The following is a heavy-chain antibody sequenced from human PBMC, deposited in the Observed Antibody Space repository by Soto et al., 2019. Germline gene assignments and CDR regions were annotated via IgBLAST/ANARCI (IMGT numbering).Heavy chain of an antibody. Sequence: WGSLRLSCAASGFTFISYGIHFFRHSPFKWLEWVAVISYDGSNKYYADSVKGRFTISRDNSKNTLYLQMNSLRAEDTAVYYCAKDLNNYYDSSGYPNWFDPWGQGTLVTVSS. V-gene: IGHV3-30*18. CDR3: AKDLNNYYDSSGYPNWFDP. CDR1: GFTFISYG. D-gene: IGHD3-22*01. CDR2: ISYDGSNK. J-gene: IGHJ5*02.